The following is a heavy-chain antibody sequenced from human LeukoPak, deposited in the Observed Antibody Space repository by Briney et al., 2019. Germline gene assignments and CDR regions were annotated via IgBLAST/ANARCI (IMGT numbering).Heavy chain of an antibody. CDR1: GFTLSSYG. J-gene: IGHJ4*02. CDR2: ISSDGSNK. CDR3: AKDLYSSGFDY. V-gene: IGHV3-30*18. Sequence: PGSALSLPCSCFGFTLSSYGLHWVRPAPGKGLEWVAVISSDGSNKNYAASVTGPFTISTDNSTNTLSLQMISMRAEDTAVYYCAKDLYSSGFDYWGQGTLVTV. D-gene: IGHD6-19*01.